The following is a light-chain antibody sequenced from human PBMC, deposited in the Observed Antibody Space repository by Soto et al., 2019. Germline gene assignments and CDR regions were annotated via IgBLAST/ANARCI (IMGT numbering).Light chain of an antibody. CDR1: QSISSY. V-gene: IGKV1-39*01. J-gene: IGKJ4*01. Sequence: DIQMTQSPSSLSASVGDRVTITCRASQSISSYLNWYQQKPGKAPKLLIYAASSLQSGVPSRFSGSGSGTDFTLNSRSLKPEDFATYYCQESYSTPLTFGGGTRVDIK. CDR3: QESYSTPLT. CDR2: AAS.